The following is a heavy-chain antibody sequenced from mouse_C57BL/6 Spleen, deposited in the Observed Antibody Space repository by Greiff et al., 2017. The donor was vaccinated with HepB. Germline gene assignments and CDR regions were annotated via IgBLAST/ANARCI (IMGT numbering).Heavy chain of an antibody. J-gene: IGHJ1*03. V-gene: IGHV3-6*01. CDR2: ISYDGSN. CDR3: ARDYDGSSYDWYFDV. CDR1: GYSITSGYY. D-gene: IGHD1-1*01. Sequence: EVQLQESGPGLVKPSQSLSLTCSVTGYSITSGYYWNWIRQFPGNKLEWMGYISYDGSNNYNPSLKNRISITRDTSKNQFFLKLNSVTTEDTATYYCARDYDGSSYDWYFDVWGTGTTVTVSS.